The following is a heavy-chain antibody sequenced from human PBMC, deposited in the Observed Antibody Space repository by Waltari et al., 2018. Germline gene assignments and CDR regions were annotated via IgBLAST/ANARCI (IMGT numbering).Heavy chain of an antibody. J-gene: IGHJ2*01. D-gene: IGHD2-15*01. CDR2: INHSGST. Sequence: QVQLQQWGAGLLKPSETLSLTCAVYGGSFSGYYWSWIRQPPGKGLEWIGEINHSGSTNSNPALKSRVTISVDTSTNQFSLKLSSVTAADTAVYYCARDRRSKGYCSGGSCYPLGYFDLWGRGTLVTVSS. CDR3: ARDRRSKGYCSGGSCYPLGYFDL. CDR1: GGSFSGYY. V-gene: IGHV4-34*01.